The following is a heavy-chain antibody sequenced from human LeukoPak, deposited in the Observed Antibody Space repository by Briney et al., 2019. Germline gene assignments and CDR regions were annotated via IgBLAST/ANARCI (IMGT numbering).Heavy chain of an antibody. CDR3: ATLYDFWSGYYSPYGMDV. D-gene: IGHD3-3*01. V-gene: IGHV4-34*01. CDR1: GGSFSGYY. J-gene: IGHJ6*02. CDR2: INHSGST. Sequence: SETLSLTCAVYGGSFSGYYWSWIRQPPGKGLEWIGEINHSGSTNYNPSLKSRVTISVDTSKNQFSLKLGSVTAADTAVYYCATLYDFWSGYYSPYGMDVWGQGTTVTVSS.